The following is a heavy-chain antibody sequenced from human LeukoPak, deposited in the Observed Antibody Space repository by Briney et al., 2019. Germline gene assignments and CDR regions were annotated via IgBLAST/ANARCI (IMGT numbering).Heavy chain of an antibody. J-gene: IGHJ4*02. V-gene: IGHV3-30*04. CDR2: ISYDGSNK. CDR1: GFTFSSYA. CDR3: ARDPSRNILTGYYPPDY. Sequence: KSGGSLRLSCAASGFTFSSYAMHWVRQAPGKGLEWVAVISYDGSNKYYADSVKGRFTISRDNSKNTLYLQMNSLRAEDTAVYYCARDPSRNILTGYYPPDYWGQGTLVTVSS. D-gene: IGHD3-9*01.